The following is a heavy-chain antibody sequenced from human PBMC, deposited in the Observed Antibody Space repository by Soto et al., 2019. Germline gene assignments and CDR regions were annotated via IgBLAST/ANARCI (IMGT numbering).Heavy chain of an antibody. CDR1: GGSISSGGYY. V-gene: IGHV4-31*03. J-gene: IGHJ4*02. D-gene: IGHD3-9*01. CDR2: IYYSGST. CDR3: ARESLTGYYTATFDY. Sequence: PSETLSLTCTVSGGSISSGGYYWSWIRQHPGKGLEWIGYIYYSGSTYYNPSLKSRVTISVDTSKNQFSLKLSSVTAADTAVYYCARESLTGYYTATFDYWGQGTLVTVSS.